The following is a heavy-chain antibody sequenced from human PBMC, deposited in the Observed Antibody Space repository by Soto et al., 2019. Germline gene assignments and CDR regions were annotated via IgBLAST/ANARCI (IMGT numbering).Heavy chain of an antibody. CDR3: AGPIYDSSGYYYAY. D-gene: IGHD3-22*01. V-gene: IGHV4-39*01. CDR1: GGSISSSSYY. Sequence: QMQLQESGPGLVKPSETLSLTCTVSGGSISSSSYYWGWIRQPPGQGLEWLGTIYSLGNTYYNPSPKRRVPLSVDKSKGPLFLKLRSWTGPDNAVYYRAGPIYDSSGYYYAYWGQGTLVTVSS. J-gene: IGHJ4*02. CDR2: IYSLGNT.